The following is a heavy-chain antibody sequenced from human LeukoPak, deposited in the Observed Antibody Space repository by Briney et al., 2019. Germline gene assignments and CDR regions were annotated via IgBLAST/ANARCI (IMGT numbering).Heavy chain of an antibody. V-gene: IGHV4-61*02. CDR3: PRGRDGYNFLNRGEYYYFDY. Sequence: ASETLSLTCSVSGGSISSGSYYWSWIRQPAGKGLEWIGRFYTSGSTNYNPSLKSRVTISVDTSKNQFSLKLNSVAAADTAVYYCPRGRDGYNFLNRGEYYYFDYWGQGTLVTVSS. J-gene: IGHJ4*02. CDR1: GGSISSGSYY. CDR2: FYTSGST. D-gene: IGHD5-24*01.